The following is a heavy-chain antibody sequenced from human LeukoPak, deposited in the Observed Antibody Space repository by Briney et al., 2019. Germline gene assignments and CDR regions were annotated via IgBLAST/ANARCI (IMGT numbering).Heavy chain of an antibody. V-gene: IGHV5-51*01. Sequence: GESLKFSCTCSLYIFTSYLIGLVRQMPGEGLEWMGIVYPSDSATRYSPSFPGQGTIYDDKSISKAYLQWTRLKASDYATYYCARQQLWLSAFDIWGQGTMVTVSS. CDR3: ARQQLWLSAFDI. J-gene: IGHJ3*02. D-gene: IGHD5-18*01. CDR1: LYIFTSYL. CDR2: VYPSDSAT.